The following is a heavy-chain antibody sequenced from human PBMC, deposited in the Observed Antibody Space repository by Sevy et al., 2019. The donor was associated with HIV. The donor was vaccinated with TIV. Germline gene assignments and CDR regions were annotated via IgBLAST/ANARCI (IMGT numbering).Heavy chain of an antibody. V-gene: IGHV1-18*01. CDR3: ARGVSGMGLLDAFDI. J-gene: IGHJ3*02. CDR1: GYTFTSYG. D-gene: IGHD3-16*01. Sequence: ASVKVSCKASGYTFTSYGISWVRQAPGQGLEWMGWISAYNGNTNYAQKLQGRVTMTTDTSTSTAYMELRSLRSDDTAVYYCARGVSGMGLLDAFDIWGQGTMVTVSS. CDR2: ISAYNGNT.